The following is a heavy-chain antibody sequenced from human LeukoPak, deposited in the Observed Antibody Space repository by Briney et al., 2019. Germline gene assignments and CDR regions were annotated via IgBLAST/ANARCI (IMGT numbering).Heavy chain of an antibody. CDR3: ARISSSYDYDY. CDR1: GFTFRSYG. J-gene: IGHJ4*02. D-gene: IGHD6-6*01. V-gene: IGHV3-64*01. Sequence: GGSLRLSCAASGFTFRSYGMHWVRQAPGKGLEYVAAISSNGGSTDYANSVKGRFTISRDNSKNTLYLQMGSQRAEDMAVYYCARISSSYDYDYWGQGTLVTVSS. CDR2: ISSNGGST.